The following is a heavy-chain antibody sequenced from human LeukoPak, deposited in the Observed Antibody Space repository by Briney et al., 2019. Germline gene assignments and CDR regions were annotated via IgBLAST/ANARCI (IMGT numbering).Heavy chain of an antibody. CDR3: TRNED. Sequence: GGSLRLSCEASGVTSTDSWMGWVRQAPGKGLEWVANIKQDGSDKNYVDSEKGRFTISRDNAKNPLYLQMNSLTAEDTAVYYCTRNEDWGQGTLVTVSS. CDR2: IKQDGSDK. V-gene: IGHV3-7*01. CDR1: GVTSTDSW. J-gene: IGHJ4*02.